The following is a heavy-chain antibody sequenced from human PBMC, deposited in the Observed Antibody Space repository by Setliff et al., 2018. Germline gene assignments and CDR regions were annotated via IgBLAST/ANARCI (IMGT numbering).Heavy chain of an antibody. CDR1: GDAFTDNY. CDR3: ATAYSGSYYGY. J-gene: IGHJ4*02. D-gene: IGHD1-26*01. CDR2: FDPEDGET. Sequence: ASVKVSCKTSGDAFTDNYIHWVRQAPGQWLEWMGGFDPEDGETIYAQKFQGRVTMTEDASTGTAYMELSSLRSEDTAVYYCATAYSGSYYGYWGQGTLVSVS. V-gene: IGHV1-24*01.